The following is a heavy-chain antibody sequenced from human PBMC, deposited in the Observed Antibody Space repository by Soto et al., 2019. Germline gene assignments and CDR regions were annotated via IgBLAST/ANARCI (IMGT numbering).Heavy chain of an antibody. Sequence: SETLSLTCAVSGGSITSYYWSWIRQPPGKGLEWIGYIYYSGSTNYNPSLKSRVTISVDTSKNQFSLKLSSVTAADTAVYFCARLFTTTGSYDSWGQGTLVPVSS. CDR2: IYYSGST. J-gene: IGHJ5*01. V-gene: IGHV4-59*08. CDR3: ARLFTTTGSYDS. CDR1: GGSITSYY. D-gene: IGHD1-26*01.